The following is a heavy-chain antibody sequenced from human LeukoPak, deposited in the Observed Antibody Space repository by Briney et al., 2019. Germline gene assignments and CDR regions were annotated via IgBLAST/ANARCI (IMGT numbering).Heavy chain of an antibody. D-gene: IGHD4-17*01. J-gene: IGHJ4*02. CDR2: ISGTGGTT. V-gene: IGHV3-23*01. Sequence: GGSLRLSCAASGFTFSNYSMSWVRQAPGKGLEWVSTISGTGGTTYYADSVKGRFTISRDNSKNTLFLQFNSLRADYTAVYYCAKGRGTTVTAAANYWGQGTLVTVSS. CDR1: GFTFSNYS. CDR3: AKGRGTTVTAAANY.